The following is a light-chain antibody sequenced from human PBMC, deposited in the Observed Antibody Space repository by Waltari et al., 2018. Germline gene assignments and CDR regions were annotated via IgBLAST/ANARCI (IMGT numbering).Light chain of an antibody. J-gene: IGKJ1*01. CDR3: QQYYSTPWT. V-gene: IGKV4-1*01. CDR2: WAS. CDR1: QSVLYSSNNKNY. Sequence: DIVMTQSPDSLAVSPGERATIHCTSSQSVLYSSNNKNYLAWYQQKPGQPPKLLIYWASTRESGVPDRFSGSGSGTDFTLTISSLQAEDVAVYYCQQYYSTPWTFGQGTKVEIK.